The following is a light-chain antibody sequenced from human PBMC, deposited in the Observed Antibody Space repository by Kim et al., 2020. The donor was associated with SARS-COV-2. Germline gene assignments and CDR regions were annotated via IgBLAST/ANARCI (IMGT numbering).Light chain of an antibody. CDR1: QDISNY. CDR2: DAA. V-gene: IGKV1-33*01. J-gene: IGKJ2*01. Sequence: SASVGDRVTITCQASQDISNYLNWFQQKPGKAPKLLIYDAANLETGVPSRFSGSGSGTDFTFTISTLQPEDIATYYCQQYDNFPYTFGQGTKLEI. CDR3: QQYDNFPYT.